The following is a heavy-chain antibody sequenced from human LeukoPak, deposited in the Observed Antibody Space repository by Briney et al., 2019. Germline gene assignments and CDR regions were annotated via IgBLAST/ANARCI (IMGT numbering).Heavy chain of an antibody. CDR3: AKSSQRKTPSLVSFFDS. Sequence: PGGSLRLSCEASGFTFTSYALSWVRQAPGKGLEWVSGITGSGEGTNYADSVKGRFTISRDNSRDTLFLQMTTLRVEDTAVYYCAKSSQRKTPSLVSFFDSWGQGTLVTVSS. J-gene: IGHJ4*02. CDR2: ITGSGEGT. D-gene: IGHD2-8*01. CDR1: GFTFTSYA. V-gene: IGHV3-23*01.